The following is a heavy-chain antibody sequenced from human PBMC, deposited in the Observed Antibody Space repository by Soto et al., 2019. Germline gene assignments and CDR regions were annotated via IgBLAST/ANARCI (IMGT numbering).Heavy chain of an antibody. D-gene: IGHD3-10*02. CDR2: IYYSGST. V-gene: IGHV4-31*03. Sequence: QVQLQESVPGLVKPSQTLSLTCTVSGGSISSGGYYWSWIGQHPGKGLEWNGYIYYSGSTYYNPSLKSRVTISVDTSKNQFSLKLSSVTAADTAVYYCARDANVRGGLYYWGQGTLVTVSS. J-gene: IGHJ4*02. CDR1: GGSISSGGYY. CDR3: ARDANVRGGLYY.